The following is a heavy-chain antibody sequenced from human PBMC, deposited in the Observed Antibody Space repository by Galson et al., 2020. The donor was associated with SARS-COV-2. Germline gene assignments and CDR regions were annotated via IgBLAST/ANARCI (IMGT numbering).Heavy chain of an antibody. V-gene: IGHV4-34*01. J-gene: IGHJ5*02. CDR1: GGSFSGYY. D-gene: IGHD6-13*01. CDR3: ARGPRYSSSWYGKRDWFDP. CDR2: INHSGST. Sequence: LQTLSLTCAVYGGSFSGYYWSWIRQPPGKGLEWIGEINHSGSTNYNPSLKSRVTISVDTSKNQFSLKLSSVTAADTAVYYCARGPRYSSSWYGKRDWFDPWGQGTLVTVSS.